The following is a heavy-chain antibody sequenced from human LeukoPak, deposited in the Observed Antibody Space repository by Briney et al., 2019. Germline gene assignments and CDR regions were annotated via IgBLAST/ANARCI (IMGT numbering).Heavy chain of an antibody. J-gene: IGHJ5*01. CDR2: IIPIFGTA. D-gene: IGHD2-15*01. CDR3: ATEYKCSGGDSFRNWF. V-gene: IGHV1-69*05. Sequence: ASVKVSCKASGGTFSSYAISWVRQAPGQGLEWVGRIIPIFGTANYEQTFQGRVTITTDESTSTAYIELRSLRSEDTAVCYCATEYKCSGGDSFRNWF. CDR1: GGTFSSYA.